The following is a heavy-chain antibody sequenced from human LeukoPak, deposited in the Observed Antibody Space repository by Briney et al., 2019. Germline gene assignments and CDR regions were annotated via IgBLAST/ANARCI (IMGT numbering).Heavy chain of an antibody. Sequence: ASVKVSCKASGYTVTSFDINWVRQATGQGLEWMGWMNLDSGNTGYAQKVRGRVTMTRNTSITTAYMEMSGLRSDDTAVYYCARDCGYQCLFDYWGKGTLVTVSS. J-gene: IGHJ4*02. CDR2: MNLDSGNT. CDR3: ARDCGYQCLFDY. V-gene: IGHV1-8*01. D-gene: IGHD5-12*01. CDR1: GYTVTSFD.